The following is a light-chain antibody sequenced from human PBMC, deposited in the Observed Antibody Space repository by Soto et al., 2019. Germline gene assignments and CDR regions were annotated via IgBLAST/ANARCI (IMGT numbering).Light chain of an antibody. Sequence: EIVLTQSPATLSLSPGERGTLSCRASQSVSSYLAWYQQKPGQAPRLLIYDASNRATGIPARFSGGASGTDFHLTISSLETEDFAVYCCKQRFTWPRFTFGQGTKREIK. V-gene: IGKV3-11*01. J-gene: IGKJ2*01. CDR3: KQRFTWPRFT. CDR2: DAS. CDR1: QSVSSY.